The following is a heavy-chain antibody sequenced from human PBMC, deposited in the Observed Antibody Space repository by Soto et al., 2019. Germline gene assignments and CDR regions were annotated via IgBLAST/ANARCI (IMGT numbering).Heavy chain of an antibody. CDR1: GFTFSSYA. D-gene: IGHD1-1*01. Sequence: GGSLRLSCAASGFTFSSYAMSWVRQAPGKGLEWVSYISSSGSTIYYADSVKGRFTISRDNAKNSLYLQMNSLRDEDTAVYYCGRHTKYYVDYWGQGTLVTVSS. V-gene: IGHV3-48*02. J-gene: IGHJ4*02. CDR2: ISSSGSTI. CDR3: GRHTKYYVDY.